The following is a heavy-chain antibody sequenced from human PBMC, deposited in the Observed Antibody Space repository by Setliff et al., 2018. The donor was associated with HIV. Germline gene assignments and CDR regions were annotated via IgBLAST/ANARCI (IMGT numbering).Heavy chain of an antibody. CDR3: AKGVKWLDP. CDR2: IYNDGRT. D-gene: IGHD3-16*01. J-gene: IGHJ5*02. Sequence: GSLRLSCAASGFPVSDTYMTWVRQAPGKGLEWVSVIYNDGRTFYAESVKGRFTISRDDSKNTVYLQMLSLRVDDTAAYYCAKGVKWLDPWGQGTLVTVSS. V-gene: IGHV3-53*01. CDR1: GFPVSDTY.